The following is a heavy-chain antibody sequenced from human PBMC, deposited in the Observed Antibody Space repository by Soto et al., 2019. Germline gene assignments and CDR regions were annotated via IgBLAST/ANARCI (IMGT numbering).Heavy chain of an antibody. J-gene: IGHJ6*03. CDR3: ARGPRHFHYYFYMDV. CDR1: GFTFSGYS. Sequence: LSCAASGFTFSGYSWSWIRQPPGKGLEWIGEINHGGSTYFSPSLVGRVTLSIDTSKNRFSLSLSSVAAADTAVYYCARGPRHFHYYFYMDVCGKGTTVTVS. D-gene: IGHD3-3*02. CDR2: INHGGST. V-gene: IGHV4-34*01.